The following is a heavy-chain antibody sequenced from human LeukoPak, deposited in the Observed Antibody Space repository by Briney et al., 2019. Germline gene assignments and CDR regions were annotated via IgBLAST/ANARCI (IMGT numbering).Heavy chain of an antibody. D-gene: IGHD3-16*02. V-gene: IGHV4-34*01. Sequence: SETLSLTCAVYGGSFSGYYWSRIRQPPGKGLEWIGGINHSGSTNYNPSLKSRVTISVDTSKNQFSLKLSSVTAADTAVYYCARGYYVWGSYRYTRFDYWGQGTLVTVSS. CDR3: ARGYYVWGSYRYTRFDY. CDR2: INHSGST. CDR1: GGSFSGYY. J-gene: IGHJ4*02.